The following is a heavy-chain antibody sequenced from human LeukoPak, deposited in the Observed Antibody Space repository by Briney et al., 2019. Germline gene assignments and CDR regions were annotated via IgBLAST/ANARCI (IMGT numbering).Heavy chain of an antibody. Sequence: GGSLRLSCAASGFMFSSYWMSWVRQAPGKGLEWVADIKEDGSEKSYVDSVKGRFTISRDNAKNSLYLQMNSLRAEDTAVYYCARDRDNVAGTRGYFDYWGQGTLVTVSS. J-gene: IGHJ4*02. D-gene: IGHD6-19*01. CDR1: GFMFSSYW. V-gene: IGHV3-7*01. CDR3: ARDRDNVAGTRGYFDY. CDR2: IKEDGSEK.